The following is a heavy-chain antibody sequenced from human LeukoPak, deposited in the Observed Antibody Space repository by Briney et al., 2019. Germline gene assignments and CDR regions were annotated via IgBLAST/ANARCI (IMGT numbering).Heavy chain of an antibody. CDR1: GFTFCIYA. D-gene: IGHD3-3*01. CDR3: ARNIAGDYDFWSGYSYYFDY. J-gene: IGHJ4*02. CDR2: ISYDGSNK. V-gene: IGHV3-30*04. Sequence: PGGSLRLSCAASGFTFCIYAMHWVRQAPGKGLEWVAVISYDGSNKYYADSVKGRFTISRDNSKNTLYLQMNSLRAEDTAVYYCARNIAGDYDFWSGYSYYFDYWGQGTLVTVSS.